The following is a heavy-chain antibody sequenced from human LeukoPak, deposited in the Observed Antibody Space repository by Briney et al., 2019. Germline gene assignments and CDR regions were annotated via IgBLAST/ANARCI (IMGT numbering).Heavy chain of an antibody. D-gene: IGHD3-16*02. CDR3: ARGAFGDYVWGSYRYYYYMDV. CDR2: MNPNRAHT. V-gene: IGHV1-8*01. J-gene: IGHJ6*03. Sequence: SVKASCKPSTYTFTSYYINCDRHATRQGLEWMGWMNPNRAHTGYTQKFQGKVTMTRNTSRSTAYMELSSLRSEDTAVYYWARGAFGDYVWGSYRYYYYMDVWGKGTTVTISS. CDR1: TYTFTSYY.